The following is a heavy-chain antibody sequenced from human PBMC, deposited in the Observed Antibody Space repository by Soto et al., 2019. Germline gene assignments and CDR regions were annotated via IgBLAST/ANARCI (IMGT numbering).Heavy chain of an antibody. CDR3: ARGRQQLVLDY. CDR2: IWYDGSNK. D-gene: IGHD6-13*01. CDR1: GFTFSSYG. J-gene: IGHJ4*02. Sequence: QVQLVESGGGVVQPGRSLRLSCAASGFTFSSYGMHWVRQAPGKGLEWVAVIWYDGSNKYYADSVKGRFTISRDNSKNTLYLQMNSRRAEDTAVYYCARGRQQLVLDYWGQGTLVTVSS. V-gene: IGHV3-33*01.